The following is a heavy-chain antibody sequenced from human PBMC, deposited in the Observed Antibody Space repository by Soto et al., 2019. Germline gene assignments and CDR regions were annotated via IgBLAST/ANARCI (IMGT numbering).Heavy chain of an antibody. CDR3: AKDSSEWLALKPIDY. J-gene: IGHJ4*02. Sequence: EVQLLESGGGLVQPGGSLRLSCAASGFTFSSYAMSWVRQAPGKGLEWVSAISGSGGSTYYADSVKGRFTISRDNSKNTLYLQMNSLRAEDSAVYYCAKDSSEWLALKPIDYWGQGTLVTVSS. CDR2: ISGSGGST. V-gene: IGHV3-23*01. D-gene: IGHD6-19*01. CDR1: GFTFSSYA.